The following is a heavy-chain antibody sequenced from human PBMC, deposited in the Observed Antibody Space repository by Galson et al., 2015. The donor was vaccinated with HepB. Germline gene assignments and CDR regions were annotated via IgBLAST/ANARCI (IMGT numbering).Heavy chain of an antibody. J-gene: IGHJ4*02. V-gene: IGHV3-7*03. Sequence: SLRLSCAASGFTLSSYWMTWVRQAPGKGLDWVATIKEDGSEKYYVDSVKGRFTISRDNAKNSVYLQMSSLRAEDTAVYYCARSGYRGYYDYWGQGTLVTVSS. CDR1: GFTLSSYW. D-gene: IGHD5-18*01. CDR3: ARSGYRGYYDY. CDR2: IKEDGSEK.